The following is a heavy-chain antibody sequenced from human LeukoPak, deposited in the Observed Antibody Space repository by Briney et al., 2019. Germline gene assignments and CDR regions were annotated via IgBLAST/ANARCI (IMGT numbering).Heavy chain of an antibody. D-gene: IGHD3-22*01. CDR2: IYYSGST. CDR1: GGSISSGGYY. CDR3: ARTNYYDSSGYYSGNWFDP. J-gene: IGHJ5*02. V-gene: IGHV4-31*03. Sequence: SQTLSLTCTVSGGSISSGGYYWSWIRQHPGKGLEWIGYIYYSGSTNYNPSLKSRVTISVDTSKNQFSLKLSSVTAADTAVYYCARTNYYDSSGYYSGNWFDPWGQGTLVTVSS.